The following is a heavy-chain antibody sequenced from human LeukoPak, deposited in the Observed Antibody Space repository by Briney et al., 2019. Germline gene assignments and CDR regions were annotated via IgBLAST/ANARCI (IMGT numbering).Heavy chain of an antibody. D-gene: IGHD2-15*01. CDR2: ISGSGGST. V-gene: IGHV3-23*01. CDR1: GFPFSSYA. Sequence: GSLELSCAASGFPFSSYAMSWVRPAPGKGLEWVSAISGSGGSTYYADSVKGRFTISRDNSKNTLYLQMNSLRAEDTAVYYCAKFEVSATCFDYWGQGTLVTVSS. J-gene: IGHJ4*02. CDR3: AKFEVSATCFDY.